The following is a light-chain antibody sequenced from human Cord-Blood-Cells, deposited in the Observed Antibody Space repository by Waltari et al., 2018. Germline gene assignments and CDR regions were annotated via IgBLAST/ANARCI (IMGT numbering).Light chain of an antibody. Sequence: EIVLTQYPGTLPLPPGERATLSCRASQSVSSSYLAWYQQKPGQAPRLLIYGASSRATGIPDRFSGSGSGTDFTLTISRLEPEDFAVYYCQQYGSSPFTFGPGTKVDIK. V-gene: IGKV3-20*01. J-gene: IGKJ3*01. CDR2: GAS. CDR1: QSVSSSY. CDR3: QQYGSSPFT.